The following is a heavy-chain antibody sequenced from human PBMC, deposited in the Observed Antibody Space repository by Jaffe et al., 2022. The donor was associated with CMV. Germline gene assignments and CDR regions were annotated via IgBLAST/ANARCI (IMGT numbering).Heavy chain of an antibody. V-gene: IGHV4-39*01. CDR1: GGSISSSSYY. CDR2: IYYSGST. D-gene: IGHD6-19*01. J-gene: IGHJ3*02. CDR3: ARHDVGWGSGWHKGSAAFDI. Sequence: QLQLQESGPGLVKPSETLSLTCTVSGGSISSSSYYWGWIRQPPGKGLEWIGSIYYSGSTYYNPSLKSRVTISVDTSKNQFSLKLSSVTAADTAVYYCARHDVGWGSGWHKGSAAFDIWGQGTMVTVSS.